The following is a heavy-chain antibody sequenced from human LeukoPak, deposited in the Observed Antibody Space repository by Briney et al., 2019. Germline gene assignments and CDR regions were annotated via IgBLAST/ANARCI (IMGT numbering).Heavy chain of an antibody. J-gene: IGHJ4*02. V-gene: IGHV3-48*03. Sequence: PGGSLRLSCAASGFTFSSYEMNWVRQAPGEGLEWVSYISSSGSTIYYADSVKGRFTISRDNAKNSLYLQMNSLRAEDTAVYYCARDHFDGGMFDYWGQGTLVTVSS. CDR2: ISSSGSTI. CDR3: ARDHFDGGMFDY. CDR1: GFTFSSYE. D-gene: IGHD4-23*01.